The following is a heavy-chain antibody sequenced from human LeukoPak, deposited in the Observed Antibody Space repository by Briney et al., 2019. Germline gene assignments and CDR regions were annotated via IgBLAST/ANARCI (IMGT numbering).Heavy chain of an antibody. V-gene: IGHV3-9*03. D-gene: IGHD3-16*01. Sequence: GGSLRLSCAASGFTFDDYAMHWVRQAPGKGLEWVSGISWNSGSIGYADSVKGRFTISRDNAKNSLYLQMNSLRAEDMALYYCAKDIGGGDSPLGDWFDPWGQGTLVTVSS. CDR3: AKDIGGGDSPLGDWFDP. CDR2: ISWNSGSI. CDR1: GFTFDDYA. J-gene: IGHJ5*02.